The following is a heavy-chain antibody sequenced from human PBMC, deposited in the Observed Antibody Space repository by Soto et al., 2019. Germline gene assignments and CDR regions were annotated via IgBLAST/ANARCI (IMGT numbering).Heavy chain of an antibody. Sequence: QVQLVQSGAEVKRPGASVKVSCTPSGYSFTTFDINWARQAAGQGFEWMGWVTPVSGYARLAQKSQGRVTMTRDISLSTVYMELSGLTLEDTAVYYCARGVSKGVDYWGQGSLVTVSS. J-gene: IGHJ4*02. CDR2: VTPVSGYA. CDR3: ARGVSKGVDY. CDR1: GYSFTTFD. V-gene: IGHV1-8*01.